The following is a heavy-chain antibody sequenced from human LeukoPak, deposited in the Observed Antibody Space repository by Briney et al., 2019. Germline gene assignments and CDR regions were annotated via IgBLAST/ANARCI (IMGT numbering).Heavy chain of an antibody. CDR3: AKPRDFWGCYYFDY. D-gene: IGHD3-3*01. Sequence: PGGSLRLSCAASGFTFSSYAMHWVRQAPGKGLEYVSAISSNGGSTYYANSAKGRFTISRDNSKNTLYLQMGSLRAEDMAVYYLAKPRDFWGCYYFDYWGQGTLVTVSS. V-gene: IGHV3-64*01. CDR1: GFTFSSYA. J-gene: IGHJ4*02. CDR2: ISSNGGST.